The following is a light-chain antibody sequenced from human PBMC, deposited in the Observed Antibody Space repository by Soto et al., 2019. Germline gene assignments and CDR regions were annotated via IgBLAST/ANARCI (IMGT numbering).Light chain of an antibody. J-gene: IGKJ2*01. CDR1: QSISSY. CDR2: AAS. V-gene: IGKV1-39*01. CDR3: QPSYSTPLYT. Sequence: DIQMTQSPSSLSASVGDRVTITCRASQSISSYLNWYQQKPGKAPKLLIYAASSLQSGVPSRFSGSGSGTGFPFTIRSLPPEDFATYYCQPSYSTPLYTFGQGTKLEIK.